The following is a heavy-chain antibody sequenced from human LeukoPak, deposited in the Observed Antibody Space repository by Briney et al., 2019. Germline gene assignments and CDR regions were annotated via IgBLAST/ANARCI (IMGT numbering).Heavy chain of an antibody. D-gene: IGHD2-8*01. CDR3: ARGRMGNYYYYYMDV. Sequence: SVKVSCKASGGTFSSYAISWVRQAPGQGLEWMGGIIPIFGTANYAQKFQGRVTITTDESTSTAYMELSSLRSEDTAVYYCARGRMGNYYYYYMDVWGKGTTVTVSS. J-gene: IGHJ6*03. V-gene: IGHV1-69*05. CDR1: GGTFSSYA. CDR2: IIPIFGTA.